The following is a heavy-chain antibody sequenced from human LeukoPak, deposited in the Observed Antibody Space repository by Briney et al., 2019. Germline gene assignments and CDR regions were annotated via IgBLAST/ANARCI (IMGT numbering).Heavy chain of an antibody. CDR3: ARDAALSGSYYWYFDL. D-gene: IGHD1-26*01. Sequence: PGGSLRLSCAASGFTFSSYAMSWVRQAPGNGLEWVSAIGGSGGSTYYADSVKGRFTISRDNSKNTLYLQMNSLRAEDTAVYYCARDAALSGSYYWYFDLWGRGTLVTVSS. CDR1: GFTFSSYA. CDR2: IGGSGGST. V-gene: IGHV3-23*01. J-gene: IGHJ2*01.